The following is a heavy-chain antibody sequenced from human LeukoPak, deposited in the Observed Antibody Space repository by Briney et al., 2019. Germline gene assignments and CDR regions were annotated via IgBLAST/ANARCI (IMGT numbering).Heavy chain of an antibody. CDR1: GGSISSSSYY. D-gene: IGHD3-16*02. J-gene: IGHJ3*01. Sequence: PSETLSLTCTVSGGSISSSSYYWGWIRQPPGKGLEWIGSIYYSGSTYYNPSLKSRVTISVDTSKNQFSLQLSSVTAADTAVYYCARAPRTGAWDMITFGGVIVHGDAFDFWGQGTMVTVSS. CDR2: IYYSGST. V-gene: IGHV4-39*07. CDR3: ARAPRTGAWDMITFGGVIVHGDAFDF.